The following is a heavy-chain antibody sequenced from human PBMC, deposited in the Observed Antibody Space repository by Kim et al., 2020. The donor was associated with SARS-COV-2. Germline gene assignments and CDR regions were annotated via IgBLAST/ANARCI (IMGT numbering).Heavy chain of an antibody. Sequence: GGSLRLPCAASGFPFSSYAMSWVRQAPGKGLEWVSTISNRESGDYPHYANSVKGRFTISRDNSKSTLYLQMNSLRAEDTAVYYCVRDLTYNYAYWGQGTLVTVSS. V-gene: IGHV3-23*01. D-gene: IGHD5-18*01. CDR2: ISNRESGDYP. CDR3: VRDLTYNYAY. CDR1: GFPFSSYA. J-gene: IGHJ4*02.